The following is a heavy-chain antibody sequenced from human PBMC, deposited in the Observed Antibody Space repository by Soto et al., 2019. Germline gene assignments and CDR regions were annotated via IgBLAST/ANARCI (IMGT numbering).Heavy chain of an antibody. CDR3: TTDRENVLLWFGEFPNAFDI. Sequence: GGSLRLSCAASGFTFSNAWMNWVRQAPGKGLEWVGRIKSKTDGGTTDYAAPVKGRFTISRDDSKNTLYLQMNSLKTEDTAVYYCTTDRENVLLWFGEFPNAFDIWGQGTMVTVSS. CDR1: GFTFSNAW. CDR2: IKSKTDGGTT. J-gene: IGHJ3*02. V-gene: IGHV3-15*07. D-gene: IGHD3-10*01.